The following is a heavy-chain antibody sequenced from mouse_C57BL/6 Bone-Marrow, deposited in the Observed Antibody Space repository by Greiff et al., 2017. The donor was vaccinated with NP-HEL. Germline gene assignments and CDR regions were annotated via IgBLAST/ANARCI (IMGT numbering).Heavy chain of an antibody. CDR2: IYPRSGNT. CDR1: GYTFTSYG. V-gene: IGHV1-81*01. Sequence: VHLVESGAELARPGASVKLSCKASGYTFTSYGISWVKQRTGQGLEWIGEIYPRSGNTYYNEKFKGKATLTADKSSSTAYMELRSLTSEDSAVYFCARRDGYYWFAYWGQGTLVTVSA. CDR3: ARRDGYYWFAY. J-gene: IGHJ3*01. D-gene: IGHD2-3*01.